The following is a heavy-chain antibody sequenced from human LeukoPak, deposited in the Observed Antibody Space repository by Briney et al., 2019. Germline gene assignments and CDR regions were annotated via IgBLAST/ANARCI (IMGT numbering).Heavy chain of an antibody. V-gene: IGHV4-34*01. CDR2: INHSGST. D-gene: IGHD3/OR15-3a*01. J-gene: IGHJ4*02. CDR3: ARVMVFVD. CDR1: IGSFSVYF. Sequence: SETQTLPCAVCIGSFSVYFWSWIRQPPGKGLEWIGEINHSGSTNYNPSLKSRVTISVDTSKNQFSLKLSSVTAADTAVYYCARVMVFVDGGQGTLVTVSS.